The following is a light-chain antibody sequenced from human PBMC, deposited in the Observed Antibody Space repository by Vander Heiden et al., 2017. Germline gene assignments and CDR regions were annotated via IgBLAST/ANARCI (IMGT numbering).Light chain of an antibody. V-gene: IGLV1-47*01. J-gene: IGLJ2*01. CDR1: SSNIGSNY. Sequence: QSVLTQPPSASGTPGQRVTISCSGSSSNIGSNYVYWYQQLPGTAPKLLIYRNNQRPSGVPDRFSGSKSGTSASLAISGLRSEDEADYYCAAWDDSLSGQVVGGGTKL. CDR3: AAWDDSLSGQV. CDR2: RNN.